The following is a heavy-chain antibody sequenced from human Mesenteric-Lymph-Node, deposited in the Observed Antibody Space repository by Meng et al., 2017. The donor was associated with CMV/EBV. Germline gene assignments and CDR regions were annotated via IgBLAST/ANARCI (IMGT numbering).Heavy chain of an antibody. J-gene: IGHJ6*02. V-gene: IGHV3-30-3*01. CDR2: ISNDGINK. CDR3: AKGVMSYYYGMDV. Sequence: GESLKISCEASGFTFSDHAMHWVRQAPGKGLEWVAVISNDGINKYYTDSVKGRFTISRDNSKNTLYLQMNSLRAEDTAVYYCAKGVMSYYYGMDVWGQGTTVTVSS. CDR1: GFTFSDHA. D-gene: IGHD3-16*01.